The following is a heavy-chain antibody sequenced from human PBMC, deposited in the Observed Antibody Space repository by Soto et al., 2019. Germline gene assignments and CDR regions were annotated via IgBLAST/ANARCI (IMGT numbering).Heavy chain of an antibody. CDR1: GFTFSSYG. D-gene: IGHD6-19*01. V-gene: IGHV3-30*02. J-gene: IGHJ3*02. CDR2: IHHDGSNK. CDR3: ARDPSSGWFPNLGAFDI. Sequence: GGSLRLSCAASGFTFSSYGMHWVRQAPGKGLEWVTFIHHDGSNKYYADSVKGRFTVSRDNSKNTLYLQMNSLRAEDTAVYYCARDPSSGWFPNLGAFDIWGQGTMVTVSS.